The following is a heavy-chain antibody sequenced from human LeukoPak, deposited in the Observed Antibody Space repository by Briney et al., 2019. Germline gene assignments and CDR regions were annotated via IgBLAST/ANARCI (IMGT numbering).Heavy chain of an antibody. J-gene: IGHJ5*02. V-gene: IGHV4-4*02. D-gene: IGHD3-3*01. CDR1: GGSISSSNW. CDR3: ARRYYDFWSGSGGWFDP. Sequence: SETLSLTCAVSGGSISSSNWWSWVRQPPGKGLEWIGEIYHSGSTNYNPSLKSRVTIPVDKSKNQFSLKLSSVTAADTAVYYCARRYYDFWSGSGGWFDPWGQGTLVTASS. CDR2: IYHSGST.